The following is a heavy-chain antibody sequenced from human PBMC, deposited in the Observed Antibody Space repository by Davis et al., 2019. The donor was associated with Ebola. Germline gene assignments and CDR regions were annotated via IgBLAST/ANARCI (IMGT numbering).Heavy chain of an antibody. J-gene: IGHJ3*02. D-gene: IGHD6-6*01. V-gene: IGHV1-2*06. CDR1: GYTFTGYY. CDR2: INPNSGGT. Sequence: AASVKVSCKASGYTFTGYYMHWVRQAPGQGLEWMGRINPNSGGTNYAQKFQGRVTMTRDTSISTAYMELSRLRSDDTAVYYCASFVAARPTGGAFDIWGQGTMVTVSS. CDR3: ASFVAARPTGGAFDI.